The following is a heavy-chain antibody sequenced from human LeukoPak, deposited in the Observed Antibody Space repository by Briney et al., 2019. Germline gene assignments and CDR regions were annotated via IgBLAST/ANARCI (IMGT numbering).Heavy chain of an antibody. CDR3: AKDYDDAFDM. D-gene: IGHD5-12*01. Sequence: GGSLRLSCAASGFTFNSYDMHWVRQAPGKGLEWVAVISYDGRNKYYPDSVKGRFTISRDNSKNTLYLQMNSLRAEDTAVYYCAKDYDDAFDMWGQGTMVTVSS. J-gene: IGHJ3*02. V-gene: IGHV3-30*18. CDR2: ISYDGRNK. CDR1: GFTFNSYD.